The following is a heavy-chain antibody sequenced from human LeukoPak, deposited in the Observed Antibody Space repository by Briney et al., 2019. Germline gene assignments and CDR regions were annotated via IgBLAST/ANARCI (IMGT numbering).Heavy chain of an antibody. Sequence: GGSLRLSCAASGFTVSNKYMTWVRQAPGKGLEWVSYISSSGSTIYYADSVKGRFTISRDNAQNSLYLQMNSLRAEDTAVYYCARDPYSGSYGNNYYYYMDVWGKGTTVTISS. D-gene: IGHD5-12*01. CDR1: GFTVSNKY. CDR3: ARDPYSGSYGNNYYYYMDV. V-gene: IGHV3-11*04. CDR2: ISSSGSTI. J-gene: IGHJ6*03.